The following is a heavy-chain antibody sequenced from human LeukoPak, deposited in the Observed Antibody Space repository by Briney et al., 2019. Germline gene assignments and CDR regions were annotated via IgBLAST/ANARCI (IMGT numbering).Heavy chain of an antibody. D-gene: IGHD3-10*01. CDR3: AKHVKYGSGSLWNWFDP. CDR2: IYYSGST. Sequence: SETLSLTCTVSGGSISSYYWSWIRQPPGKGLDCIGYIYYSGSTNYNPSLKSRVTISVDTSKNQFSLKLSSVTAADTAVYYCAKHVKYGSGSLWNWFDPWGQGTLVSVSS. J-gene: IGHJ5*02. V-gene: IGHV4-59*01. CDR1: GGSISSYY.